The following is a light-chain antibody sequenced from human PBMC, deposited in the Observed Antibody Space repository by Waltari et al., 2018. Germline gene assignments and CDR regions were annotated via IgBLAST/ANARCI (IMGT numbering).Light chain of an antibody. Sequence: VLTQSPATLSLSPGERATLSCRASQSVSKSLAWYQQKPGQAPRLLIFDASNRATGIPARFSGGGSGTEFSLTISSLEPEDFAVYYCQQRGTYLGLTFGGGTKVDIK. CDR3: QQRGTYLGLT. J-gene: IGKJ4*01. CDR1: QSVSKS. V-gene: IGKV3-11*01. CDR2: DAS.